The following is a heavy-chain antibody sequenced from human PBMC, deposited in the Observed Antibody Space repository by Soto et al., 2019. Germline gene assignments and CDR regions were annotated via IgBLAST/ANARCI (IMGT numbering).Heavy chain of an antibody. Sequence: GGSLRLSCAASGFTFSYYWMHWVRQAPGQGLVWVSRIHSDGSSTTYADSVKGRFTISRDNAKNTLYLQMDSLRAEDTAVYYCANEMGATLTAGDTYDIWGQGTMVTVSS. V-gene: IGHV3-74*01. CDR1: GFTFSYYW. CDR3: ANEMGATLTAGDTYDI. CDR2: IHSDGSST. J-gene: IGHJ3*02. D-gene: IGHD1-1*01.